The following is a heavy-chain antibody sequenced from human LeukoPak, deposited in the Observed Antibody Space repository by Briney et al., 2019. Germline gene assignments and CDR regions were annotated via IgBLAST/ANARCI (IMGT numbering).Heavy chain of an antibody. CDR1: GFTFSSYA. J-gene: IGHJ4*02. Sequence: GGSLRLSCAASGFTFSSYAMSWVRQVPGKGLVWVSGISASGDSTYYADSVKGRFTISRDNSKNTLYLQMNSLRAEDTAVYYCAKMPVSYSSGWSTFDYWGQGNLVTVSS. D-gene: IGHD6-19*01. CDR3: AKMPVSYSSGWSTFDY. V-gene: IGHV3-23*01. CDR2: ISASGDST.